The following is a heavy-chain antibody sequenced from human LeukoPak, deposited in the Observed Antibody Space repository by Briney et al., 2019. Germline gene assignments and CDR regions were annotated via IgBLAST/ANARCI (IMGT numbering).Heavy chain of an antibody. V-gene: IGHV3-7*04. J-gene: IGHJ4*02. CDR3: ARVPFCSGGSCYAPEDY. CDR2: IKQDGSEK. D-gene: IGHD2-15*01. CDR1: GFTSSSYW. Sequence: PGGSLRLSCAASGFTSSSYWMSWVRQAPGKGLEWVANIKQDGSEKYYVDSVKGRFTISRDNAKNSLYLQMNSLRAEDTAVYYCARVPFCSGGSCYAPEDYWGQGTLVTVSS.